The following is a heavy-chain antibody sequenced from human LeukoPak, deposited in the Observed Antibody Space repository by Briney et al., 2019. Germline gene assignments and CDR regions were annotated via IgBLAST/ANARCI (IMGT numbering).Heavy chain of an antibody. CDR3: ARDPTTVMTVPWYFDT. V-gene: IGHV4-34*01. D-gene: IGHD4-11*01. J-gene: IGHJ4*02. Sequence: SETLSLTCAVYDGSFTGYFWNWIRQSPGKGLEWIGEINHRGSTNYNPSLKSRLTISVDTSKNQFSLRLTSVTAADTGVYFCARDPTTVMTVPWYFDTWGQGTLVTVPS. CDR2: INHRGST. CDR1: DGSFTGYF.